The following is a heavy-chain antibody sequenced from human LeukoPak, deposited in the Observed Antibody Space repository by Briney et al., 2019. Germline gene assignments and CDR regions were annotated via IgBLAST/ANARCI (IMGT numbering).Heavy chain of an antibody. CDR2: INPSVGST. Sequence: GASVKVCCKASGYDFTTNYIHWVRQAPGQGLQWMGTINPSVGSTTYGQKFQGRVTMTRDTSTVTVYMDLSSLTAEDTASYYCAKGYCTGASCYVLDSWGQGTLVTVSS. V-gene: IGHV1-46*01. CDR3: AKGYCTGASCYVLDS. D-gene: IGHD2-15*01. CDR1: GYDFTTNY. J-gene: IGHJ4*02.